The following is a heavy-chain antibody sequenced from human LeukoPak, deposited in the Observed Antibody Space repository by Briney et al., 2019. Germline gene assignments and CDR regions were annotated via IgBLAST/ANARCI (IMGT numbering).Heavy chain of an antibody. V-gene: IGHV4-39*01. CDR2: IDYSGST. J-gene: IGHJ4*02. CDR3: ARRRDYWVIDY. Sequence: PSETLSLTCTVSGGSISSSSYYWGWIRQPPGKGLGWIGSIDYSGSTYYNPSLKSRVTISVDTSKNQFSLKPSSVTAADTAVYYCARRRDYWVIDYWGKGTLVTV. D-gene: IGHD2-8*02. CDR1: GGSISSSSYY.